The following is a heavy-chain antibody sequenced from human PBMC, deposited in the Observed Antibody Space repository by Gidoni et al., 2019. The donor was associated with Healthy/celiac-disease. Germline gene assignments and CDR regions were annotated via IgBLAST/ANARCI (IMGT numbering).Heavy chain of an antibody. J-gene: IGHJ4*02. Sequence: QVQLQQWGAGLLKPSETLSLTCAVYGGSFSGYYWSWIRQPPGKGLEWIGEINHSGSTNYNPSRKSRVTISVDTSKNQFSLKLSSVTAADTAVYYCARGRVGYYYDSSGYPIFFDYWGQGTLVTVSS. CDR3: ARGRVGYYYDSSGYPIFFDY. CDR1: GGSFSGYY. D-gene: IGHD3-22*01. CDR2: INHSGST. V-gene: IGHV4-34*01.